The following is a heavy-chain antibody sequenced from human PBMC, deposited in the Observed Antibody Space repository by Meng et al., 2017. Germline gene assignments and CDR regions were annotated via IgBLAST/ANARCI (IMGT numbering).Heavy chain of an antibody. J-gene: IGHJ1*01. CDR1: GFTFSSYA. CDR2: ISYDGSNK. V-gene: IGHV3-30*01. Sequence: SCAASGFTFSSYAMHWVRQAPGKGLEWVAVISYDGSNKYYADSVKGRFTISRDNSKNTLYLQMNSLRAEDTAVYYCARGRARYEYFQHWGQGTLVTVSS. CDR3: ARGRARYEYFQH. D-gene: IGHD6-6*01.